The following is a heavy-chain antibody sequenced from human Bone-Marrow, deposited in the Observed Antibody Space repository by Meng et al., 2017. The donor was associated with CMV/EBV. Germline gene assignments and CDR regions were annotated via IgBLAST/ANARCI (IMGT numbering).Heavy chain of an antibody. D-gene: IGHD2-8*02. J-gene: IGHJ6*01. Sequence: ASVKVSCKASGYTFTRSFIHWVRQAPGQGLEWMGIINPSGGSTTYAQKFQGRVSMTRDTSTSTVYMDLSSLTFEDTAVYYCARPGGGPYFGLAVWGQGTTVTFYS. CDR3: ARPGGGPYFGLAV. CDR2: INPSGGST. CDR1: GYTFTRSF. V-gene: IGHV1-46*01.